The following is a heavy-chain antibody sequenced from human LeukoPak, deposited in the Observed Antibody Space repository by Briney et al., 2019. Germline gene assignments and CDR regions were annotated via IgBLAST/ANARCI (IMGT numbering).Heavy chain of an antibody. CDR3: ARGSGNWFDP. CDR1: GFTFSNYS. V-gene: IGHV3-21*01. J-gene: IGHJ5*02. D-gene: IGHD3-10*01. CDR2: ISSSTSYI. Sequence: GGSLRLSCAASGFTFSNYSMNWVRRAPGKGLEWVSSISSSTSYIYYADSLKGRSTISRDNAKNSLYLQMNSLRAEDTAVYYCARGSGNWFDPRGQGTLVTVSS.